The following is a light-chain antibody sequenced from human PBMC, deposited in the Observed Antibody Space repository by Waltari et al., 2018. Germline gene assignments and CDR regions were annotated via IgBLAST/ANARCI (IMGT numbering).Light chain of an antibody. V-gene: IGLV1-47*01. J-gene: IGLJ1*01. Sequence: QSVLTQPPSASGTPGQRVTISCSGSSSNIGTNFVYWYQHVPGTAPKLLIYRSDHRPSGGPDRFSGSKSGTSASLAISGLRSEDEGDYYCAAWDDSLNGYYVFGTGTKVTVL. CDR3: AAWDDSLNGYYV. CDR1: SSNIGTNF. CDR2: RSD.